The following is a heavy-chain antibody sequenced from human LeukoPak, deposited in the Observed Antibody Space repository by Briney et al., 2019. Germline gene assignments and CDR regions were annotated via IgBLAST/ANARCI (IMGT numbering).Heavy chain of an antibody. CDR2: ITPIFGTA. CDR3: AREDSSGYYCAY. V-gene: IGHV1-69*13. D-gene: IGHD3-22*01. Sequence: SVKVSCKASGGTFSSYAISWVRQAPGQGLEWMGGITPIFGTANYAQKFQGRVTITADESASTAYMELSSLRSEDTAVYYCAREDSSGYYCAYWGQGTLVTVSS. J-gene: IGHJ4*02. CDR1: GGTFSSYA.